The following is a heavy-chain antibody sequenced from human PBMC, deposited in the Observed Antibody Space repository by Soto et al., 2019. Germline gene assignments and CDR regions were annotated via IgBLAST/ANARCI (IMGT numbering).Heavy chain of an antibody. Sequence: PGGPLRLSRTASGFTFSHYYMSWIRQAPGKGPEWVSYISSSGSTIYYADYVKGRFTISRDNAKNSLYLQMNSLRAEDTAVYYCARGPYDYVWGSDPPHFDYWGHGTLVTVSS. CDR1: GFTFSHYY. J-gene: IGHJ4*01. CDR2: ISSSGSTI. D-gene: IGHD3-16*02. CDR3: ARGPYDYVWGSDPPHFDY. V-gene: IGHV3-11*01.